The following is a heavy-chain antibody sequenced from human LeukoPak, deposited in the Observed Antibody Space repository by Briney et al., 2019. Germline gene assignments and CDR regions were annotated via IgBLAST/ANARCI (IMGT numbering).Heavy chain of an antibody. CDR3: TREGRAPNMVRGVD. CDR2: IRSKAYGGTT. V-gene: IGHV3-49*04. D-gene: IGHD3-10*01. CDR1: GFTFSSYS. Sequence: GGSLRLSCAGSGFTFSSYSMNWVRQAPGKGLEWVGFIRSKAYGGTTEYAASVKGRFTISRDDSKSIAYLQMNSLKTEDTAVYYCTREGRAPNMVRGVDWGQGTLVTVSS. J-gene: IGHJ4*02.